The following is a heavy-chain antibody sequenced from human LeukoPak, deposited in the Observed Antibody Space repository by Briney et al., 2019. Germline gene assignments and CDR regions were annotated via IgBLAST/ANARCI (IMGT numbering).Heavy chain of an antibody. CDR1: GFTFSSYA. J-gene: IGHJ5*01. CDR2: ISGSGGST. Sequence: GGSLRLSCAASGFTFSSYAMSWVRQAPGKGLEWVSAISGSGGSTYYADSVKGRFTISRDNFRDALHLQMNSLRVEDTAVYYCAKDGASRGDYHWFDSWGQGTLVTVSS. CDR3: AKDGASRGDYHWFDS. V-gene: IGHV3-23*01. D-gene: IGHD4-17*01.